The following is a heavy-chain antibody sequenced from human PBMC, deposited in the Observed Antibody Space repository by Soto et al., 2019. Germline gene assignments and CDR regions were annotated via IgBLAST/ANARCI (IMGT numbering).Heavy chain of an antibody. Sequence: EVQLVESGGGLVQPGGSLRLSCAASGFTVSSNYMSWVRQAPGKGLEWVSVIYSGGNTYYADSVKGRFTISRDNSKNTLYLQMNSLRAEDTAVYYFARDPAQHWDGLDFWGQGTLVTVSS. V-gene: IGHV3-66*01. CDR2: IYSGGNT. CDR1: GFTVSSNY. J-gene: IGHJ4*02. CDR3: ARDPAQHWDGLDF. D-gene: IGHD1-1*01.